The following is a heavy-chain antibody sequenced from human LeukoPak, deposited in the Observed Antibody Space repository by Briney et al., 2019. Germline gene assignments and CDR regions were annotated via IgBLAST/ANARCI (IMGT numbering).Heavy chain of an antibody. V-gene: IGHV3-NL1*01. D-gene: IGHD5-12*01. CDR1: GFTFRNYG. Sequence: GGSLRLSCAASGFTFRNYGMHWVRQAPGKGLEWVSLIYSGGSTYYADSVKGRFTISRDNSKNTLYLQMNSLRPEDTAVYYCARARPSMWIDYWGQGTLVTVSS. CDR3: ARARPSMWIDY. J-gene: IGHJ4*02. CDR2: IYSGGST.